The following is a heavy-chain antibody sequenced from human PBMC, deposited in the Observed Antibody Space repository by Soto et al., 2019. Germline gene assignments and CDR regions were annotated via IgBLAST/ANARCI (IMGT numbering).Heavy chain of an antibody. V-gene: IGHV5-10-1*01. CDR1: GYSFAGYW. CDR2: IDPIDSQT. CDR3: ARQIYDSDTGPNFQYYFDS. D-gene: IGHD3-22*01. J-gene: IGHJ4*02. Sequence: VASRKISCKVSGYSFAGYWITWVRQNPGKGLEWMGRIDPIDSQTYYSPSFRGHVTISVTKSITTVFLQWSSLRASDTAMYYCARQIYDSDTGPNFQYYFDSWGQGTPVTVSS.